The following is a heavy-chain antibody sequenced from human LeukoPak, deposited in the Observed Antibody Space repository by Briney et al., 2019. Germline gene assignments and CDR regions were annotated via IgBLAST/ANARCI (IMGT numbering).Heavy chain of an antibody. CDR3: AKWVGLVVVPAAISHYGMDV. CDR2: INPNSGGT. V-gene: IGHV1-2*02. J-gene: IGHJ6*02. CDR1: GYTFTGYY. Sequence: ASVKVSCKASGYTFTGYYMHWVRQAPGQGLGWMGWINPNSGGTNYAQKFQGRVTMTRDTSISTAYMELSRLRSDDTAVYYCAKWVGLVVVPAAISHYGMDVWGQGTTVTVSS. D-gene: IGHD2-2*01.